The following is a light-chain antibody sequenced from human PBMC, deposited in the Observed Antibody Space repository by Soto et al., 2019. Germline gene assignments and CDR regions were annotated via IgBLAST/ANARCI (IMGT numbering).Light chain of an antibody. V-gene: IGKV1-5*03. J-gene: IGKJ1*01. CDR1: QSISSC. CDR2: KAS. Sequence: IQMTQSPSTLSASVGDRVTITCRARQSISSCLAWYQQKPGKAPKLLIYKASSLESGVPSRFSGSGSGTEFTLTISSLQPDDFATYYCQQYNSYWTFGQGTNVEIK. CDR3: QQYNSYWT.